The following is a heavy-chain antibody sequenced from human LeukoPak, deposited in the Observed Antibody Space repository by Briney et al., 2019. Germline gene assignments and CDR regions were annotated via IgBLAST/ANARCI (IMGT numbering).Heavy chain of an antibody. D-gene: IGHD3-10*01. CDR3: VARRGVSDWYFDL. J-gene: IGHJ2*01. V-gene: IGHV3-64*01. CDR1: GLTFSSHP. Sequence: GGSLRLSCEASGLTFSSHPMHWVRQAPGKVLEYVSTISSNGLITYYANSVKGRFTISRDNSKNTLYLQMGSLRAEDMAVYYCVARRGVSDWYFDLWGRGTLVTVSS. CDR2: ISSNGLIT.